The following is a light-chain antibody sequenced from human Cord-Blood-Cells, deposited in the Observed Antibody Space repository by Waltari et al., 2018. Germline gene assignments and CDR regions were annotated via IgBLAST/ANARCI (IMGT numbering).Light chain of an antibody. CDR1: SRVVGSHTL. CDR2: TGR. Sequence: QSAPTQPAPVSGSPGKPLTTSSTRTSRVVGSHTLVPRYQQHPGKAPKLMIYTGRQRPSGVSNRFSGSKSGNTAALTISGLQAEDEADYYCCSYAGSSTYYVFGTGTKVTVL. J-gene: IGLJ1*01. CDR3: CSYAGSSTYYV. V-gene: IGLV2-23*01.